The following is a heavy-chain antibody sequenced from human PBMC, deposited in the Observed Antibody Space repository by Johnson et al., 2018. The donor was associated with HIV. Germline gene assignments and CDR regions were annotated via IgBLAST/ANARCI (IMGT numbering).Heavy chain of an antibody. CDR3: ASLINYNFWSGYPVSDAFDI. V-gene: IGHV3-30*04. Sequence: QVQLVESGGGVVQPGRSLRLSCAASGFTFSSYAMHWVRQAPGKGLDWVAVISYEGSNKYYADSLKGRFTISRDNSKNTLYLQMNSLRAEDTAVYYCASLINYNFWSGYPVSDAFDIWGQGTMVTVSS. CDR1: GFTFSSYA. J-gene: IGHJ3*02. CDR2: ISYEGSNK. D-gene: IGHD3-3*01.